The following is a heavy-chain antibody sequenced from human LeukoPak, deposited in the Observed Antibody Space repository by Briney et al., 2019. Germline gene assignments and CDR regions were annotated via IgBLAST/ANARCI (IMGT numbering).Heavy chain of an antibody. Sequence: GGSLRLSCAASGFTFSSYDMHWVRQVTGKGLEWVSAVGTVGDTYYPGSVKGRFTVSRENARNSLFLQMNSLRAEDTAVYYCARGGAGYDNWFDPWGQGTLVTVSS. CDR2: VGTVGDT. V-gene: IGHV3-13*01. D-gene: IGHD5-12*01. CDR3: ARGGAGYDNWFDP. CDR1: GFTFSSYD. J-gene: IGHJ5*02.